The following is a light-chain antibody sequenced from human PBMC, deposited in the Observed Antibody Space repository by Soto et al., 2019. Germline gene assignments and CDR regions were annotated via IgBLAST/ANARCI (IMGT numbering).Light chain of an antibody. CDR2: AAS. V-gene: IGKV1-39*01. CDR1: QSIGSY. CDR3: QHSCSSLRR. Sequence: DIQLTQSPSSLSASIGDRVTITCRASQSIGSYLNWYQRKPGKVPRLLIYAASTLQSGVPSRFIVTRSGKDAALAVATLQPEDFKTDYCQHSCSSLRRLGQGAKVDIK. J-gene: IGKJ1*01.